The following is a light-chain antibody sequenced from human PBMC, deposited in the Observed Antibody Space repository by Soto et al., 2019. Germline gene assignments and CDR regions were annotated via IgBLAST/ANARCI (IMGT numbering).Light chain of an antibody. V-gene: IGLV1-44*01. J-gene: IGLJ1*01. Sequence: QSVLTQPPSASGTPGQTVTISCSISSPNVGTNPVAWYQQLPGTAPKLLIYPNSQRPLGVPVRFSGSKSGTSASLAISGLQSEDEGDYYCATWDDNVYVFGTGTKFTVL. CDR2: PNS. CDR1: SPNVGTNP. CDR3: ATWDDNVYV.